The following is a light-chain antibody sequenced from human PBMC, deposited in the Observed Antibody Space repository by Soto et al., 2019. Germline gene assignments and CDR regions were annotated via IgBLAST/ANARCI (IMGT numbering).Light chain of an antibody. CDR2: QTS. Sequence: EIVLTQSPATLSSFPGDRVTLSCRASQYINTRLAWYQHRPGQAPRLLIYQTSIRAAGIPGRFSASGSGTDFTRTISDVQPEYFALYYCHQRQSWPRTFGQGTKVDI. CDR1: QYINTR. V-gene: IGKV3-11*01. J-gene: IGKJ1*01. CDR3: HQRQSWPRT.